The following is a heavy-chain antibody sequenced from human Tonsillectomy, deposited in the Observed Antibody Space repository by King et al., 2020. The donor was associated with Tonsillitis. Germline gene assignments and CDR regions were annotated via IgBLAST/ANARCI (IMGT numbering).Heavy chain of an antibody. CDR1: GYTFNSNY. Sequence: QLVQSGAEVKKPGASVKVSCKTSGYTFNSNYMHWVRQAPGQGLEWMGIINPSGGGTSYPQKFQGRVTMTRDTSTSTVYMELSSLRSEDTAVYYCARGHVDTGMGTFDYWGQGTLVTVSS. J-gene: IGHJ4*02. CDR2: INPSGGGT. D-gene: IGHD5-18*01. V-gene: IGHV1-46*02. CDR3: ARGHVDTGMGTFDY.